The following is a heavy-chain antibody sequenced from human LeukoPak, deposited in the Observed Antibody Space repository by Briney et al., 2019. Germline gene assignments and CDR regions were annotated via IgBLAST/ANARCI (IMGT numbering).Heavy chain of an antibody. CDR1: GFTFSSYS. V-gene: IGHV3-21*01. Sequence: GGSLRLSCAASGFTFSSYSMNWVRQAPGKGLEWVSSISSSSSYIYYADSVKGRFTTSRDNSKNSLYLQMNSLRAEDTAVYYCARVHSGSTFNWGQGTLVTVSS. CDR2: ISSSSSYI. J-gene: IGHJ4*02. CDR3: ARVHSGSTFN. D-gene: IGHD1-26*01.